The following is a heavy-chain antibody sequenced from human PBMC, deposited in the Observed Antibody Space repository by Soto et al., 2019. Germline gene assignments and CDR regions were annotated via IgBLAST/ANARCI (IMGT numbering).Heavy chain of an antibody. CDR1: GFSFSFYG. Sequence: GGSLRLSSETSGFSFSFYGMHWGRQAPGKGLEWVAVIWYDASKQFYAASVEGRFTISRDNSKAILYLQMNSLRAEDTAVYYCAAWAEGATEVHWGQGTLVTVSS. V-gene: IGHV3-33*01. D-gene: IGHD2-15*01. J-gene: IGHJ4*02. CDR2: IWYDASKQ. CDR3: AAWAEGATEVH.